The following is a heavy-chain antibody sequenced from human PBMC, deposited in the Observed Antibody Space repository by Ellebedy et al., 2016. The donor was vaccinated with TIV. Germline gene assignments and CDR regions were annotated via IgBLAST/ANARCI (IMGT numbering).Heavy chain of an antibody. V-gene: IGHV3-74*01. CDR1: GFTFSSYW. CDR3: AKLGGLNGYSYGYPDDY. CDR2: INSDGSST. J-gene: IGHJ4*02. Sequence: GGSLRLSXAASGFTFSSYWMHWVRQAPGKGLVWVSRINSDGSSTSYADSVKGRFTISRDNSKNTLYLQMNSLRAEDTAVYYCAKLGGLNGYSYGYPDDYWGQGTLVTVSS. D-gene: IGHD5-18*01.